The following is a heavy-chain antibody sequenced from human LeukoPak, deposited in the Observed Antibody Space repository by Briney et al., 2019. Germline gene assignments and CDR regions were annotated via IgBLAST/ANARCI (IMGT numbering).Heavy chain of an antibody. D-gene: IGHD1-26*01. J-gene: IGHJ5*02. Sequence: SVKVSCKASGGTFSNYAINWVRQAPGQGLEWMGGIIPIFGKANYAQKFQGRVTITADESTRTAYMELSSLRSEDTAVYYCASSGSGSYENWFDPWGQGTLVTVSS. CDR3: ASSGSGSYENWFDP. CDR2: IIPIFGKA. V-gene: IGHV1-69*13. CDR1: GGTFSNYA.